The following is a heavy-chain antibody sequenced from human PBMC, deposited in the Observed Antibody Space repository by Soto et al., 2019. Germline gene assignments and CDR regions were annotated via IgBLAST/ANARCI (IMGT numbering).Heavy chain of an antibody. V-gene: IGHV4-31*03. D-gene: IGHD6-19*01. CDR2: NNYRADT. J-gene: IGHJ4*02. Sequence: SGTLSLTCTVSGGSIGNNGYSWTWIRQRPGGGLEWLGSNNYRADTYYTPSLKSRITISLDTSQNQFSLWLTSVTAADTGMYYCARGGSGWKALNYFDSWGQGILVTVSS. CDR3: ARGGSGWKALNYFDS. CDR1: GGSIGNNGYS.